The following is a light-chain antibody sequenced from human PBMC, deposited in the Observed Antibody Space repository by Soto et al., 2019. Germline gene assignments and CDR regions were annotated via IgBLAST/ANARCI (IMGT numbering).Light chain of an antibody. J-gene: IGKJ4*01. CDR1: QDIIDY. V-gene: IGKV1-33*01. CDR2: DAS. Sequence: DVQMTQSPSSLSASAGDRVTITCQASQDIIDYLNWYQQKPGKAPKLLIYDASNLETGVPSRFSGSGSGTDFTFTISSLQPEDIATYYCQHYDNLPTFGGGTKVDIK. CDR3: QHYDNLPT.